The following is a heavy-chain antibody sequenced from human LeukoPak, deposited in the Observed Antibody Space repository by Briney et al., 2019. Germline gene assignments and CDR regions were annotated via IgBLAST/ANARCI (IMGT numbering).Heavy chain of an antibody. Sequence: PSETLSLTCTVSGDSISGFYWSWIRQPAGKGLQWIGRISTSGSTNYNPSLKSRVTMSVDRSTNEFSLTVRSVTAADTALYYCARGLPSYGDSVDYYFYMDVWGNGTTVTVSS. CDR3: ARGLPSYGDSVDYYFYMDV. D-gene: IGHD4-17*01. V-gene: IGHV4-4*07. J-gene: IGHJ6*03. CDR1: GDSISGFY. CDR2: ISTSGST.